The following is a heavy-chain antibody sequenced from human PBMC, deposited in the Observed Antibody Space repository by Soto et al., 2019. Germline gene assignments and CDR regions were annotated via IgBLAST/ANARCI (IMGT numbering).Heavy chain of an antibody. CDR3: ARVRYDFWSGYYPGGYFDY. CDR2: IYHSGST. J-gene: IGHJ4*02. Sequence: PSETLSLTCAVSGGSISSSNWWRWVRQPPGKGLEWIGEIYHSGSTNYNLSLKSRVTVSVDKSKNQFSLKLSSVTAADTAVYYCARVRYDFWSGYYPGGYFDYWGQGTLVTVSS. CDR1: GGSISSSNW. V-gene: IGHV4-4*02. D-gene: IGHD3-3*01.